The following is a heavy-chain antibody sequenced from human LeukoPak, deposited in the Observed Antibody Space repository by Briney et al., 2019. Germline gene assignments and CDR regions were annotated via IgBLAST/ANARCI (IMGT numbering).Heavy chain of an antibody. J-gene: IGHJ4*02. V-gene: IGHV3-21*03. CDR3: ARDRRDFADYVPDY. CDR1: GFTFSSYS. D-gene: IGHD4-17*01. Sequence: PGGSLRLSCVASGFTFSSYSMNWVRQAPGKGLEWVAYINTASNYIFYGDAVKGRFTISRDNARNSVYLQMDSLRDDDTGVYYCARDRRDFADYVPDYWGQGTLVTVSS. CDR2: INTASNYI.